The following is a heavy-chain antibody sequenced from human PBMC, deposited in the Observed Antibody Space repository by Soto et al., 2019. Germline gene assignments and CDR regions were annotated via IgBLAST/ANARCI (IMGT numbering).Heavy chain of an antibody. J-gene: IGHJ3*02. CDR3: AGSPYPSGSDAFDI. Sequence: EVQLVESGGGVVQPGGSLRLSCATSGFTFSTYAMNWLRQAPGKGLEWVSYISRDSYTIRYADSVKGRFTISRDNAKNSLYLQVNSLRDEDTAVYYCAGSPYPSGSDAFDIWGQGTMVTVSS. CDR2: ISRDSYTI. CDR1: GFTFSTYA. V-gene: IGHV3-48*02. D-gene: IGHD3-10*01.